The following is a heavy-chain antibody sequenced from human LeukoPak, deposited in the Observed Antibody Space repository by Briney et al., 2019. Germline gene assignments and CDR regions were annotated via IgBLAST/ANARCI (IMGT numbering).Heavy chain of an antibody. Sequence: GGSLRLSCAASGFTFSSYAMSWVRQAPGKGLEWVSDISGSGGSTYYADSVKGRFTISRDNSKNTLYLQMNSLRAEDTAVYYCAKDGGAYCGGDCFFNYWGQGTLVTVSS. CDR2: ISGSGGST. V-gene: IGHV3-23*01. D-gene: IGHD2-21*02. J-gene: IGHJ4*02. CDR1: GFTFSSYA. CDR3: AKDGGAYCGGDCFFNY.